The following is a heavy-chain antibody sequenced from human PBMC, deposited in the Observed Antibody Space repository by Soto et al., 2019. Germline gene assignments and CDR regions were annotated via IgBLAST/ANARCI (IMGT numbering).Heavy chain of an antibody. D-gene: IGHD3-9*01. J-gene: IGHJ4*01. Sequence: ASVKVSCKTSGYTFTSYGVSWVRQAPGQGLEWMGWISVYNGDTNYAQKHKDRVTMTTDTSTSTAYLKLRSLRSDDTAVYYCARYYDVLTAYYPFDYWG. CDR3: ARYYDVLTAYYPFDY. V-gene: IGHV1-18*01. CDR2: ISVYNGDT. CDR1: GYTFTSYG.